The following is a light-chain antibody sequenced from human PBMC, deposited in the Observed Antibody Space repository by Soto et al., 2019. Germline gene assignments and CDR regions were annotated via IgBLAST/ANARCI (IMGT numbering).Light chain of an antibody. CDR2: WAS. Sequence: DIVMTQSPDSLAVSLGERATINCKSSQSVLYSSNNNNYLAWYQQKPGQPPKLLFYWASTRDSGVPDRFSGSGSGTDFTLTISTLQASDVAVYYCQQYYGTPWTFGQGTKVEIK. J-gene: IGKJ1*01. V-gene: IGKV4-1*01. CDR1: QSVLYSSNNNNY. CDR3: QQYYGTPWT.